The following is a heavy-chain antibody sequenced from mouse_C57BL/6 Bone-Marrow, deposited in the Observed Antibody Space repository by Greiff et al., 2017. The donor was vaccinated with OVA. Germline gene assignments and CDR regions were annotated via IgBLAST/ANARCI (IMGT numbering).Heavy chain of an antibody. CDR3: ARRFLDWYFDV. J-gene: IGHJ1*03. CDR2: IFPGSGST. Sequence: QVQLQQSGPELVRPGASVKISCKAPGYTFTSYWMQWVRQRPGQGLEWIGEIFPGSGSTYYNEKFKGKATLTVDTSSSTAYMQLSSLTSEDSAVYFCARRFLDWYFDVWGTGTTVTVSS. V-gene: IGHV1-56*01. CDR1: GYTFTSYW.